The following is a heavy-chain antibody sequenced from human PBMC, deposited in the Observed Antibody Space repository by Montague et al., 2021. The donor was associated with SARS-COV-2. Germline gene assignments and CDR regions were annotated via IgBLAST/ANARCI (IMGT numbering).Heavy chain of an antibody. CDR2: IYYSWST. Sequence: SETLSLTCAVSGGSISSSNWWGWVRQPPGKGLEWIRSIYYSWSTXXNPSLNSRVTKAVDTSKNQFSLKLSSVTAADTAVYYCARDPRKVVTAILYNWFDPWGQGTLVTVSS. J-gene: IGHJ5*02. D-gene: IGHD2-21*02. CDR1: GGSISSSNW. V-gene: IGHV4-4*02. CDR3: ARDPRKVVTAILYNWFDP.